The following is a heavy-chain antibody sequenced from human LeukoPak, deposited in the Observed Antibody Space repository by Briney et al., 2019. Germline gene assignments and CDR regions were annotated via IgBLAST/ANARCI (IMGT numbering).Heavy chain of an antibody. Sequence: GASVKVSCKASGYTFTGYYMHWVRQAPGQGVEWVGRINPNSGGTNYAQKFQGRVTMTRHRSISTAYMELSRLRSDDTAVYYCAREDVKRGIAVAGDYWGQGTLVTVSS. V-gene: IGHV1-2*06. CDR3: AREDVKRGIAVAGDY. D-gene: IGHD6-19*01. CDR2: INPNSGGT. J-gene: IGHJ4*02. CDR1: GYTFTGYY.